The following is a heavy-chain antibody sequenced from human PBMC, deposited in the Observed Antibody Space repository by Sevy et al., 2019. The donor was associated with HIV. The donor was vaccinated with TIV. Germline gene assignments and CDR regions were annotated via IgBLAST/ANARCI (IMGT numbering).Heavy chain of an antibody. V-gene: IGHV4-61*02. D-gene: IGHD5-12*01. J-gene: IGHJ3*02. CDR2: IYTSGST. Sequence: SETLSLTCTVSGGSISSSSYYWSWIRHPAGKGLEWIGRIYTSGSTNYNPSLKSRVTISVDTSKNQFSLKLSSVTAADTAVYYCARDFSRSGYDLDAFDIWGQGTMVTVSS. CDR3: ARDFSRSGYDLDAFDI. CDR1: GGSISSSSYY.